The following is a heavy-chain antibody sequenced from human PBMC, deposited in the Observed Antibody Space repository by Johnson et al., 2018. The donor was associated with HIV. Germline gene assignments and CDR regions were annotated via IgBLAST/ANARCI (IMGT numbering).Heavy chain of an antibody. CDR1: GFTFSSYW. D-gene: IGHD6-13*01. CDR3: ASSNVVGYSNYPDAFDI. V-gene: IGHV3-7*05. Sequence: VQLVESGGGLVQPGGSLRLSCAASGFTFSSYWMSWVRQAPGKGLEWVANIKPDGSENYYVDSVKGRFTISRDNAKNSLYLQMNSLRAEDTAVYYCASSNVVGYSNYPDAFDIWGQGTMVTVSS. J-gene: IGHJ3*02. CDR2: IKPDGSEN.